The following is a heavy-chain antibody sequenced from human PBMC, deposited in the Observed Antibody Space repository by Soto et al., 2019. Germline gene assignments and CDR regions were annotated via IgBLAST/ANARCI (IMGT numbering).Heavy chain of an antibody. J-gene: IGHJ4*02. Sequence: EVQLLESGGGLVQPGGSLRLSCAASGFTFSSYAMSWVRQAPGKGLEWVSAIGGSGGSTYYADSVKGRFTISRDNSKNTLYLQINSLRAEDTAVYYCAKSTRGLWFGELLFGGFDYWGQGTLVTVSS. D-gene: IGHD3-10*01. CDR3: AKSTRGLWFGELLFGGFDY. CDR1: GFTFSSYA. CDR2: IGGSGGST. V-gene: IGHV3-23*01.